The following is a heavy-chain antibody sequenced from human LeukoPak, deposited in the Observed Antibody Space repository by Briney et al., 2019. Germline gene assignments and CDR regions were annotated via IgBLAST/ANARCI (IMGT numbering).Heavy chain of an antibody. CDR1: GFTFSSYA. CDR2: ISGSGGST. Sequence: GGSLRLSCAASGFTFSSYAMSWIRQAPGKGLEWGSAISGSGGSTYYADSVKGRFTISRDNSKNTLYLQMNSLRAEDTAVYYCAKVAGGGDAFDIWGQGTMVTVSS. J-gene: IGHJ3*02. V-gene: IGHV3-23*01. CDR3: AKVAGGGDAFDI.